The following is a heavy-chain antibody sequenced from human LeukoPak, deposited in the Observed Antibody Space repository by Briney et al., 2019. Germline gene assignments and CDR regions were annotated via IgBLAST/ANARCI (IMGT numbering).Heavy chain of an antibody. CDR3: ARQQWLVPNWYFDL. CDR2: IYYSGST. Sequence: SETLSLTCTVSGGSISSYYWSWIRQPPGKGLEWIGYIYYSGSTNYNPSLKSRVTISVDTSKNQFSLKLSSVTAADTAVYYCARQQWLVPNWYFDLWGRGTLVTVSS. D-gene: IGHD6-19*01. J-gene: IGHJ2*01. CDR1: GGSISSYY. V-gene: IGHV4-59*08.